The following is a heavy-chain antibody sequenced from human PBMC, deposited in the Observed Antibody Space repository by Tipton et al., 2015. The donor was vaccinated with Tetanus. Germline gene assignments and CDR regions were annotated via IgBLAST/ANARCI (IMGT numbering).Heavy chain of an antibody. Sequence: AASGFTFSSYGMHWVRQAPGKGLEWVAVVWYDGSNKYYADSVKGRFTISRDNSKNTLYLQMNSLRAEDTAVYYCARGRFLEWLFGSGAYFDYWGQGTLVTVSS. CDR2: VWYDGSNK. CDR3: ARGRFLEWLFGSGAYFDY. V-gene: IGHV3-33*01. D-gene: IGHD3-3*01. CDR1: GFTFSSYG. J-gene: IGHJ4*02.